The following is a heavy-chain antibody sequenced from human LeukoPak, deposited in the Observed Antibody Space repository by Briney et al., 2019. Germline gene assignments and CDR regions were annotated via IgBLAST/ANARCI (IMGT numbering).Heavy chain of an antibody. V-gene: IGHV3-74*01. J-gene: IGHJ6*02. CDR1: GFTFSDYW. D-gene: IGHD3-22*01. CDR2: INSAGSYT. CDR3: AKDRSVVARTVYYYYGMDV. Sequence: GGSLRLSCAASGFTFSDYWMHWVRQAPGKGLVWVSRINSAGSYTSYADSVKGRFTISRDNAKSTLYLQMNSLRAEDTAVYYCAKDRSVVARTVYYYYGMDVWGQGTTVTVSS.